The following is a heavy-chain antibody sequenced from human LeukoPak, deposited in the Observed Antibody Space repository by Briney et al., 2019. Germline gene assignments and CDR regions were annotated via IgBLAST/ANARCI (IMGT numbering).Heavy chain of an antibody. J-gene: IGHJ4*02. D-gene: IGHD4/OR15-4a*01. CDR1: GFTVSSNS. CDR2: IYSDNT. V-gene: IGHV3-53*01. Sequence: GGSLRLSCAASGFTVSSNSMSWVRQAPGKGLEWVSFIYSDNTHYSDSVKGRFTISRDNSKDTLYLQMNSLRAEDTAVYYCARRAGAYSHPYDYWGQGTLVTVSS. CDR3: ARRAGAYSHPYDY.